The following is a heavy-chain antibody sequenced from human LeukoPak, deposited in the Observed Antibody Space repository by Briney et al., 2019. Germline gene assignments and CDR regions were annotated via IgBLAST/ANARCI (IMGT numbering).Heavy chain of an antibody. CDR2: INPSGGST. V-gene: IGHV1-46*01. CDR1: GYTFTSYY. Sequence: ASVKVSCKASGYTFTSYYMHWVRQAPGQGLEWMGIINPSGGSTSYAQKFQGRVTMTRDTSTSTVYMELSSLRSEDTAVYYCARAGGSYHYYYYMDVWGKGTTVTVSS. CDR3: ARAGGSYHYYYYMDV. J-gene: IGHJ6*03. D-gene: IGHD1-26*01.